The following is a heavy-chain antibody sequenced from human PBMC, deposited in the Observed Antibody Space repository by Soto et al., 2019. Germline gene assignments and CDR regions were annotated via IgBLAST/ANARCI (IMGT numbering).Heavy chain of an antibody. D-gene: IGHD3-9*01. CDR1: GYTFTGYY. CDR2: ISAYNGNT. V-gene: IGHV1-18*04. Sequence: ASVKVSCKASGYTFTGYYMHWVRQAPGQGLEWMGWISAYNGNTNYAQKLQGRVTMTTDTSTSTAYMELRSLRSDDTAVYYCARATDILTGYYNDYGMDVWGQGTTVTVSS. CDR3: ARATDILTGYYNDYGMDV. J-gene: IGHJ6*02.